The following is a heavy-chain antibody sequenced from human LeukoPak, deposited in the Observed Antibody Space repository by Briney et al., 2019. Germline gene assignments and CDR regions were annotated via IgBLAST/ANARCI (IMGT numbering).Heavy chain of an antibody. CDR3: ARDLEGDSYFFDN. V-gene: IGHV4-4*07. CDR2: MNSRWST. Sequence: PSETLSLTCTVSGGPISTYYWNWIRQPAGKGLEWIGRMNSRWSTNYNPSLKSRVTMSVDTSKKQFSLKLWSVTAADTAVYYCARDLEGDSYFFDNWGQGTLVTVSS. D-gene: IGHD3-16*01. J-gene: IGHJ4*02. CDR1: GGPISTYY.